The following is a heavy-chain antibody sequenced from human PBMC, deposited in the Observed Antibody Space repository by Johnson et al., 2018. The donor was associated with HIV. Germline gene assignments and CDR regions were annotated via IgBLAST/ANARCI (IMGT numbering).Heavy chain of an antibody. CDR2: ISSNGGSP. Sequence: VQLVESGGGLVQPGGSLRLSCAASGFTFSSYAMHWVRQAPGKGLEYVSAISSNGGSPYYANSVKGRFTISRDNSKNTLYLQMNSLRGEDTAVYYCARSKGSIWYGSAFNIWGQGTMVTVSS. CDR3: ARSKGSIWYGSAFNI. J-gene: IGHJ3*02. D-gene: IGHD6-13*01. CDR1: GFTFSSYA. V-gene: IGHV3-64*01.